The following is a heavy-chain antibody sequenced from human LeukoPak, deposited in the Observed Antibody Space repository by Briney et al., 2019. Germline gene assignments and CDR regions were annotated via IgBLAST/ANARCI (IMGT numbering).Heavy chain of an antibody. J-gene: IGHJ4*02. CDR1: GYTFTSYY. CDR2: INPSGGST. Sequence: ASVKVSCKASGYTFTSYYMHWVRQAPGQGLEWMGIINPSGGSTSYAQKFQGRVTMTRDTSMSTVYMELSSLRSEDTAVYYCARGQIVVVPPQLNVDYWGQGTLVTVSS. CDR3: ARGQIVVVPPQLNVDY. V-gene: IGHV1-46*01. D-gene: IGHD2-2*01.